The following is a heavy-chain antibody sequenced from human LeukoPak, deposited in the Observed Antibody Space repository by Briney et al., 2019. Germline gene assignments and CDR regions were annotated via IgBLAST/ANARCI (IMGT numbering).Heavy chain of an antibody. D-gene: IGHD6-6*01. J-gene: IGHJ4*02. CDR1: GYTFTSYD. CDR2: MNSNSGNT. Sequence: ASVKVSCKASGYTFTSYDINWVRQATGQGLEWMGWMNSNSGNTGYAQKFQGRVTMTRNTSISTAYMELSSLRSEDTAVYYCARGVYSSSSYYFDYWGQGTLVTVSS. V-gene: IGHV1-8*01. CDR3: ARGVYSSSSYYFDY.